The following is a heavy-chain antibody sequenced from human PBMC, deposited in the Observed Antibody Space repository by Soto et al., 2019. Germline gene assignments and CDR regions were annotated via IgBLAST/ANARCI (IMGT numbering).Heavy chain of an antibody. Sequence: EVQLVESGGGLVQPGGSQRLSCAASGFTFSSYDMHWVRQATGKGLEWVSAIGTAGDTYYPGSVKGRFTISRENAKNSLYLQMNSLRAGDTAVYYCARAGLSWYFDLWGRATLVTVSS. D-gene: IGHD2-8*01. CDR3: ARAGLSWYFDL. CDR1: GFTFSSYD. J-gene: IGHJ2*01. V-gene: IGHV3-13*01. CDR2: IGTAGDT.